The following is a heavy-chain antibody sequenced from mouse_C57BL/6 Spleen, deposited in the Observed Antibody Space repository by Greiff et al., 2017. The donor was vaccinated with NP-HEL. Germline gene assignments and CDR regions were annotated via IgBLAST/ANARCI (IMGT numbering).Heavy chain of an antibody. CDR3: ARRVYYDYGGNAMDY. D-gene: IGHD2-4*01. J-gene: IGHJ4*01. V-gene: IGHV5-17*01. CDR1: GFTFSDYG. CDR2: ISSGSSTI. Sequence: EVMLVESGGGLVKPGGSLKLSCAASGFTFSDYGMHWVRQAPEKGLEWVAYISSGSSTIYYADTVKGRFTISRDNAKNTLFLQMTSLRSEDTAMYYCARRVYYDYGGNAMDYWGQGTSVTVSS.